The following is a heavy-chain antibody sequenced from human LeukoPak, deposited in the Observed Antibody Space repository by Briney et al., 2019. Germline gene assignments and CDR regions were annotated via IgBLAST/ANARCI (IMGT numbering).Heavy chain of an antibody. J-gene: IGHJ2*01. Sequence: GGSLRLSCAASGFTFSSYGMSWVRQAPGKGLEWVSGISWNSGSIDYADSVKGRFTISRDNAKNSLYLQMNSLRTEDMALYYCAKPRPRGTAGTRSGYFDLWGRGTLVTVSS. CDR1: GFTFSSYG. V-gene: IGHV3-9*03. CDR3: AKPRPRGTAGTRSGYFDL. CDR2: ISWNSGSI. D-gene: IGHD6-13*01.